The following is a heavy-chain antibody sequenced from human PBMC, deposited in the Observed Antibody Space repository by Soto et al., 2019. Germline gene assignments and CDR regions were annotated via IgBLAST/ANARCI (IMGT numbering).Heavy chain of an antibody. J-gene: IGHJ2*01. CDR1: GFTFSSYA. Sequence: EVQLLESGGGLVQPGGSLRLSCAASGFTFSSYAMSWVRQAPGKGLEWVSAISGSGGSTYYADSVKGRFTISRDNSKNKLYLQRNSLRAEDTAVYYCAKSRIYGDYTNSNDWYFDLWGRGTLVTVSS. V-gene: IGHV3-23*01. CDR2: ISGSGGST. D-gene: IGHD4-17*01. CDR3: AKSRIYGDYTNSNDWYFDL.